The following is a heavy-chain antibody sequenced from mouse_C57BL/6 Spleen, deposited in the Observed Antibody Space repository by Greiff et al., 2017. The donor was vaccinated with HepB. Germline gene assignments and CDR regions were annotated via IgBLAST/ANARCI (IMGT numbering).Heavy chain of an antibody. D-gene: IGHD2-5*01. CDR3: ARPYYSNYPYYFDY. CDR1: GYTFTDYN. J-gene: IGHJ2*01. V-gene: IGHV1-22*01. Sequence: EVQLQQSGPELVKPGASVKMSCKASGYTFTDYNMHWVKQSHGKSLEWIGYINPNNGGTSYNQKFKGKATLTVNKSSSTAYMELRSLTSEDSAVYYCARPYYSNYPYYFDYWGQGTTLTVSS. CDR2: INPNNGGT.